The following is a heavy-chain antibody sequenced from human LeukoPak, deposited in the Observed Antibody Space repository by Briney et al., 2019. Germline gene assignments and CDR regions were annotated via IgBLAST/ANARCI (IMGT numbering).Heavy chain of an antibody. D-gene: IGHD3-10*01. CDR2: INPNNGAT. Sequence: ASVKVSCKASGYTFSDYYMHWVRQAPGQGLEWMGWINPNNGATNYAQKFQGRVTMTRDTSISTVHMELSRLRSDDTAVYYCARSTRSGSYYPYVLDYWGQGTLVTVSS. V-gene: IGHV1-2*02. J-gene: IGHJ4*02. CDR1: GYTFSDYY. CDR3: ARSTRSGSYYPYVLDY.